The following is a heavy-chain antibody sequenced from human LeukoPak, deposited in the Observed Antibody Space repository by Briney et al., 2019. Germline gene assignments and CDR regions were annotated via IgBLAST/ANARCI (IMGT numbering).Heavy chain of an antibody. V-gene: IGHV3-23*01. CDR2: IRGSDGST. Sequence: GGSLRLSCEASGFTFSGYWMYWVRQAPGKGLEWVSAIRGSDGSTYYADSVKGRFTISRDNSKNTLYLQMNSLRAEDTAVYYCAKIPEEGYSSSWTTFDYWGQGTLVTVSS. CDR1: GFTFSGYW. CDR3: AKIPEEGYSSSWTTFDY. D-gene: IGHD6-13*01. J-gene: IGHJ4*02.